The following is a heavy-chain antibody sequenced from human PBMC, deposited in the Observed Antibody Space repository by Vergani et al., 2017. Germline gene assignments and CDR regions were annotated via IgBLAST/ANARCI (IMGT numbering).Heavy chain of an antibody. D-gene: IGHD3-10*01. CDR3: ARGTASIWFGVDLWYYYYGMDV. V-gene: IGHV1-45*02. CDR1: GYTFTYRY. J-gene: IGHJ6*02. CDR2: ITPFNGNT. Sequence: QMQLVQSGAEVKKTGSSVKVSCKASGYTFTYRYLHWVRQAPGQALEWMGWITPFNGNTNYAQKFQDRVTITRDRSMSTAYMELSSLRSDDTAVYYCARGTASIWFGVDLWYYYYGMDVWGQGTTVTVSS.